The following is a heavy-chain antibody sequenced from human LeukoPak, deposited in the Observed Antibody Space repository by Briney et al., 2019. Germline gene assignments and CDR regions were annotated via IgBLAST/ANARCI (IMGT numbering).Heavy chain of an antibody. Sequence: VASVKVSCKASGYTFTSYDINWVRQATGQGLEWMGWMNPNSGNTGYAQKFQGRVTMTRNTSISTAYMELRSLRSDDTAVYYCASTPRTWDSGWYNWFDPWGQGTLVTVSS. CDR2: MNPNSGNT. CDR3: ASTPRTWDSGWYNWFDP. V-gene: IGHV1-8*01. J-gene: IGHJ5*02. CDR1: GYTFTSYD. D-gene: IGHD6-19*01.